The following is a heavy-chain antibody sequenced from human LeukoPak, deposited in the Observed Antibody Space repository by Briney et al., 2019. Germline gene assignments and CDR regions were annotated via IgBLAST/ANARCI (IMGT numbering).Heavy chain of an antibody. Sequence: SETLSLTCTVSGVSISSGSYCWGWLRQPPGKGLEWIGYIYYSGSTNYNPSLKSRVTISVDTSKNQFSLKLSSVTAADTAVYYCARAGAPPQRAHFDYWGQGTLVTVSS. J-gene: IGHJ4*02. CDR1: GVSISSGSYC. D-gene: IGHD6-25*01. V-gene: IGHV4-61*01. CDR2: IYYSGST. CDR3: ARAGAPPQRAHFDY.